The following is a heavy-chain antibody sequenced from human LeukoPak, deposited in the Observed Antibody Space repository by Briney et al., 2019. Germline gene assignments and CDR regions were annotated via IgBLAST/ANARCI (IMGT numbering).Heavy chain of an antibody. D-gene: IGHD3-10*01. J-gene: IGHJ4*02. CDR1: GGSISSYY. Sequence: PSETLSLTCTVSGGSISSYYWSWIRQPPGKGLEWIGEINHSGSTNYNPSLKSRVTISVDTSKNQFSLKLSSVTAADTAVYYCARGPAHPVNPPGGSFDYWGQGTLVTVSS. V-gene: IGHV4-34*01. CDR2: INHSGST. CDR3: ARGPAHPVNPPGGSFDY.